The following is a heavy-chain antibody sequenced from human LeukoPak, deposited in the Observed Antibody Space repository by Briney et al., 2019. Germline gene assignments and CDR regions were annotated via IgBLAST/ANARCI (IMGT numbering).Heavy chain of an antibody. CDR1: GGSISSYY. D-gene: IGHD6-13*01. CDR2: IYTSGST. Sequence: SETLSLTCTVSGGSISSYYWSWIRQPAGKGLEWIGRIYTSGSTNYNPSLKSRVTMSVDTSKNQFSLKLSSVTAADTAVYYCARGPPRYSSSWDYYYGMDVWGQGTTVTVSS. J-gene: IGHJ6*02. V-gene: IGHV4-4*07. CDR3: ARGPPRYSSSWDYYYGMDV.